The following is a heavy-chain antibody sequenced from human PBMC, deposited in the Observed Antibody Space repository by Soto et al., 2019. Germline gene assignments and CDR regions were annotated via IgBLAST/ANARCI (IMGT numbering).Heavy chain of an antibody. J-gene: IGHJ4*02. CDR2: INPSGRTT. CDR1: GYTFTTYY. D-gene: IGHD6-19*01. Sequence: QVQLVQSGAEVKEPGASVKVSCKASGYTFTTYYMHWVRQAPGQGLEWMGMINPSGRTTRYAQRFQGRLTMTRDTSTSTVYMEVSSLRSEDTAVYYCARVAVTGAFDYWGQGALVTVSS. CDR3: ARVAVTGAFDY. V-gene: IGHV1-46*03.